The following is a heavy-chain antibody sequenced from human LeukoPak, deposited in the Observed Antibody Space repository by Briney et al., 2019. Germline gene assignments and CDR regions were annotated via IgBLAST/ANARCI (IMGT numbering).Heavy chain of an antibody. CDR1: GFTFSNYW. J-gene: IGHJ5*02. V-gene: IGHV3-74*03. Sequence: PGGSLRLSCVASGFTFSNYWMHWVRQAPGKGLVWVSRINSDGSSTTYADSVKGRFTISGDNAKNTLYPQMNSLRAEDTAVYYCARDPHGYWWFDPWGQGTLFTVSS. CDR3: ARDPHGYWWFDP. D-gene: IGHD5-18*01. CDR2: INSDGSST.